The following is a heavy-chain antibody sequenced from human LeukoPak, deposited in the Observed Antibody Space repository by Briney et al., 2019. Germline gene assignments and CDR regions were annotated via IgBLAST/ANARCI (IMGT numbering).Heavy chain of an antibody. D-gene: IGHD2-21*01. CDR1: GFTFSSYG. CDR2: IWYVGSNK. V-gene: IGHV3-33*01. CDR3: ATYLAYCGGDCPGYFQH. Sequence: GGSLRLSCAASGFTFSSYGMHWVRQAPGKGLEWVAVIWYVGSNKYYADSVKGRFTISRDNAKDSLYLQMNSLRAEDTAVYYCATYLAYCGGDCPGYFQHWGQGTLVTVSS. J-gene: IGHJ1*01.